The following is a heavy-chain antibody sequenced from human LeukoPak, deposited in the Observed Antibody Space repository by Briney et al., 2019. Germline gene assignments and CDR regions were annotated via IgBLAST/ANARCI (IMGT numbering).Heavy chain of an antibody. CDR3: TTELLECGGTSCDPVDY. CDR1: GFTFSNAW. CDR2: IKSKTDGGTT. V-gene: IGHV3-15*01. Sequence: PGGSLRLSCAASGFTFSNAWMSWVRQAPGKGLEWVGRIKSKTDGGTTDYAAPVKGRFTISRDDSKNTLYLQMNSLKTEDTAVYHCTTELLECGGTSCDPVDYWGQGTLVTVSS. D-gene: IGHD3-16*01. J-gene: IGHJ4*02.